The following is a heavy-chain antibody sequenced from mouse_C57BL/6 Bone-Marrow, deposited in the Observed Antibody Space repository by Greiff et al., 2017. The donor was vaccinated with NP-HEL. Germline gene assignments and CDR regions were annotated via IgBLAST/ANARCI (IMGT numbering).Heavy chain of an antibody. D-gene: IGHD1-1*01. Sequence: VQLKESGPGLVKPSQSLSLPCSVPGYSITSGYYWNWIRQFPGTILEWMGYIRYDGSNNYNPFLKNRTSFTRDTSKNQFFLKLNSVTTEDTATYYGARDGATVVAHWYFDVGGTGTTVTVSS. CDR1: GYSITSGYY. J-gene: IGHJ1*03. V-gene: IGHV3-6*01. CDR3: ARDGATVVAHWYFDV. CDR2: IRYDGSN.